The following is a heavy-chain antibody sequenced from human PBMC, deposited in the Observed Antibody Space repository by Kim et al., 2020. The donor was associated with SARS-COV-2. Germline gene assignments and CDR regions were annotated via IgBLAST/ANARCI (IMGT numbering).Heavy chain of an antibody. J-gene: IGHJ2*01. CDR1: GFTFSSFA. CDR2: ISGNGVGT. V-gene: IGHV3-23*01. D-gene: IGHD2-2*02. Sequence: GGSLRLSCAASGFTFSSFAMSWVRQAPGKGLEWVSAISGNGVGTYYADSVKGRFTISRDNSKNTLYLQMNSLRAEDTAVYHCAKRLAVPAAIGYVGYFDLWGRGTLVTVSS. CDR3: AKRLAVPAAIGYVGYFDL.